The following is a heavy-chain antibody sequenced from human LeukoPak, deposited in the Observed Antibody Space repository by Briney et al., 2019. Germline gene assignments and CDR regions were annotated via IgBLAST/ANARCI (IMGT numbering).Heavy chain of an antibody. Sequence: GGSLRLSCAASGFTFSSYDMHWVRQAPGKGLEWVAVISYDGSNKYYADSVKGRFTISRDNSKNTLYLQMNSLRAEDTAVYYCARERVDDSAIDYWGQGTLVTVSS. J-gene: IGHJ4*02. V-gene: IGHV3-30*19. CDR1: GFTFSSYD. CDR2: ISYDGSNK. D-gene: IGHD3-22*01. CDR3: ARERVDDSAIDY.